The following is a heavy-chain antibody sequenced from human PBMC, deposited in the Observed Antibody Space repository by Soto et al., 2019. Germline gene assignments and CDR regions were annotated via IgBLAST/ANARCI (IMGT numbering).Heavy chain of an antibody. J-gene: IGHJ1*01. CDR2: IWYDGSNK. D-gene: IGHD3-22*01. CDR3: ASTPPSGYSSGYYGYFQH. V-gene: IGHV3-33*01. CDR1: GVTLSSYG. Sequence: GGSLRLSCAASGVTLSSYGMHGVRQAPGKGLEWVAVIWYDGSNKYYADSVKGRFTISRDNSKNTLYLQMNSLRAEDTAVYYCASTPPSGYSSGYYGYFQHWGQGTLVTVSS.